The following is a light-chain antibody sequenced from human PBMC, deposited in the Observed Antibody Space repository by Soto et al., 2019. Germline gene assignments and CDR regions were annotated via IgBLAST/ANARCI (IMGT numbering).Light chain of an antibody. CDR3: QQSYSTPWT. Sequence: DIQMTQSPSSLSASVGDRVTITCRASQSISSYLYWYQQKPGKAPKLLIYAASSLQSGVPSKFSGSRSRTDFTLTISSLQPEDFATYYCQQSYSTPWTFGQGTKVEIK. CDR1: QSISSY. V-gene: IGKV1-39*01. CDR2: AAS. J-gene: IGKJ1*01.